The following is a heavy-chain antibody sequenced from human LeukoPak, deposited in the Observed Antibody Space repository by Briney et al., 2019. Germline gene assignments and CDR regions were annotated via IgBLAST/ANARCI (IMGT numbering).Heavy chain of an antibody. Sequence: ASVKVSCKASGYTFTGYYMHWVRQAPGQGLEWMGWISAYNGHTNYAQKFQGRVTMTTDTSTSTAYMEVRSLTSDDTAVYYCARGSYMDVWGKGTTVTVSS. CDR2: ISAYNGHT. CDR1: GYTFTGYY. J-gene: IGHJ6*03. V-gene: IGHV1-18*04. CDR3: ARGSYMDV.